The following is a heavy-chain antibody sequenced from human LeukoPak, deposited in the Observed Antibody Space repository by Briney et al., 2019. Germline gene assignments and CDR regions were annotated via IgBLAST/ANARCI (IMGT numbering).Heavy chain of an antibody. CDR2: ISTRSSYI. CDR1: GFTFSSFA. Sequence: GGSLRLSCAASGFTFSSFAMSWVRQAPGKGLEWVSSISTRSSYIVYADSVKGRFTISRDNAKNSLYLQMNSLRAEDTAVYYCARFLEYSSSSYYYYGMDVWGQGTTVTVSS. CDR3: ARFLEYSSSSYYYYGMDV. J-gene: IGHJ6*02. D-gene: IGHD6-6*01. V-gene: IGHV3-21*01.